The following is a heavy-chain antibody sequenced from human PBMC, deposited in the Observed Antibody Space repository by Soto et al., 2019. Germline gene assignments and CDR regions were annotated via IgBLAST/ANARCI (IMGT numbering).Heavy chain of an antibody. CDR2: IYYSGST. CDR1: GGSISSYY. J-gene: IGHJ5*02. D-gene: IGHD6-13*01. V-gene: IGHV4-59*08. Sequence: PSETLSLTCTVSGGSISSYYWSWIRQPPGKGLEWIGYIYYSGSTNYNPSLKSRVTISVDTSKNQFSLKLSSVTAADTAVYYCARHSSYSTVNWFDPWGQGTLVTVS. CDR3: ARHSSYSTVNWFDP.